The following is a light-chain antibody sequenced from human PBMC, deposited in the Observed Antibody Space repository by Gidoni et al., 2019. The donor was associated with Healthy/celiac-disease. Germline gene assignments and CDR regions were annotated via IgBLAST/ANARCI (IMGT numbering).Light chain of an antibody. CDR2: AAS. CDR3: QQSYSTPQFT. V-gene: IGKV1-39*01. CDR1: QSISSY. Sequence: DIQMTPSPSSLSASVGDRVTITCRASQSISSYLNWYQQKPGKAPKLLIYAASSLQSGVPSRFSGSGSGTDFTLTISSLQPEDFATYYCQQSYSTPQFTFXPXTKVDIK. J-gene: IGKJ3*01.